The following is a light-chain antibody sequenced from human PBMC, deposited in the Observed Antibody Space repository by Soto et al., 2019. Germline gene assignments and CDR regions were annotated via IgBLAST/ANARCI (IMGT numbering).Light chain of an antibody. CDR2: AAS. Sequence: IQVTQSTSSLSASVGDRVTITCRASQSISSYLNWYQQKPGKAPKLLIYAASSLQSGVPSRFSGSGSGTDFTLTISSLQPEDFATYYCQQSYSTPWTFGQGTKVDI. CDR1: QSISSY. CDR3: QQSYSTPWT. J-gene: IGKJ1*01. V-gene: IGKV1-39*01.